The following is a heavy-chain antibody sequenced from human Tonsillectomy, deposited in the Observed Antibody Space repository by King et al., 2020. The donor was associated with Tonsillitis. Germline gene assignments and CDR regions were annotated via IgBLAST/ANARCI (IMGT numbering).Heavy chain of an antibody. CDR1: GGSISSYY. J-gene: IGHJ6*03. CDR3: ARHRTPAATGYGYYYYYLDV. V-gene: IGHV4-59*08. CDR2: IYYSGST. D-gene: IGHD2-2*01. Sequence: QLQESGPGLVKPSETLSLTCTVSGGSISSYYWSWIRQPPGKGLECIGYIYYSGSTNYNPSLKSRVTISVDTSKNQFSLNLSSVTAADTAVYYCARHRTPAATGYGYYYYYLDVWGKGTTVTVSS.